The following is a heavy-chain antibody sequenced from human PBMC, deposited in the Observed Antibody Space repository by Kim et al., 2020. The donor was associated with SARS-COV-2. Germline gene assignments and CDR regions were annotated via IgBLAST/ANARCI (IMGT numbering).Heavy chain of an antibody. CDR2: INAGNGNT. V-gene: IGHV1-3*01. Sequence: ASVKVSCKAPGYTFTSYAMHWVRQAPGQRLEWMGWINAGNGNTKYSQKFQGRVTITRDTSASTAYMELSSLRSEDMAVYYCARDFLGSGWQRGWFDPWGQGTLVTVSS. CDR1: GYTFTSYA. J-gene: IGHJ5*02. CDR3: ARDFLGSGWQRGWFDP. D-gene: IGHD6-19*01.